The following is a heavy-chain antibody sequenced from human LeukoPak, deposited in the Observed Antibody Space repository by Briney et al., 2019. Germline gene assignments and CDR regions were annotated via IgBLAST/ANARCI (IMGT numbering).Heavy chain of an antibody. CDR1: GFTFSSYA. CDR3: ARGGGIEARPIDH. Sequence: GGSLRLSCEASGFTFSSYAMHWVRQAPGKGLEYVSVISSNGGSTYYANSVKGRFTISRDNSKNTLYLQMGSLRTEDMAVYYCARGGGIEARPIDHWGQGTLVTVSS. V-gene: IGHV3-64*01. J-gene: IGHJ4*02. D-gene: IGHD6-6*01. CDR2: ISSNGGST.